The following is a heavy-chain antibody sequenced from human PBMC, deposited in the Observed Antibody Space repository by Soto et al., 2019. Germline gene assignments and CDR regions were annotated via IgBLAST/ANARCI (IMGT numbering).Heavy chain of an antibody. V-gene: IGHV4-34*01. D-gene: IGHD6-13*01. Sequence: PSETLSLTCAVYGGSFSGYYWTWIRQPPGTGLEWIGEINHSGSTNYNPSLKSRVTISVDMSKNQFSLKLTSVTAADTAVYYCARSSRYSTDVWGQGTMVTVSS. CDR2: INHSGST. CDR1: GGSFSGYY. J-gene: IGHJ6*02. CDR3: ARSSRYSTDV.